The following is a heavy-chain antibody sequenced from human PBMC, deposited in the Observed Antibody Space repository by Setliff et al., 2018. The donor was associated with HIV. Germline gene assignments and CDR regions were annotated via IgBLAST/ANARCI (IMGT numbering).Heavy chain of an antibody. V-gene: IGHV1-2*02. J-gene: IGHJ6*03. CDR2: INPNSGGT. CDR1: GDAFTDYY. Sequence: ASVKVSCKASGDAFTDYYIHWVRQAPGQGLEWMGWINPNSGGTNYAQKFQGRVTMTRDPSISTAFMELRSLISDDTAVYYCAREGLWFGDRGYYMDVWGTGTAVTVSS. D-gene: IGHD3-10*01. CDR3: AREGLWFGDRGYYMDV.